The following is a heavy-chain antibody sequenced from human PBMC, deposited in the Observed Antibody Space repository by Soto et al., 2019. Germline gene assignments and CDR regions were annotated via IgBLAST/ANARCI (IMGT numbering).Heavy chain of an antibody. J-gene: IGHJ4*02. Sequence: GGSLRLSCAASGFTFSSYGMHWVRQAPGKGLEWVAVISYDGSNKYYADSVKGRFTISRDNSKNTLYLQMNSLRAEDTAVYYCAKSRDGYNYIDYWGQGTLVTVS. V-gene: IGHV3-30*18. D-gene: IGHD5-12*01. CDR1: GFTFSSYG. CDR2: ISYDGSNK. CDR3: AKSRDGYNYIDY.